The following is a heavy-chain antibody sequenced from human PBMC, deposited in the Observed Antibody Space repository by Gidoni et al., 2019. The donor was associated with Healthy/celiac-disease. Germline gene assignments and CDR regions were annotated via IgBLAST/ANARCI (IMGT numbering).Heavy chain of an antibody. CDR1: GYTLTELS. CDR2: FDPEDCET. V-gene: IGHV1-24*01. CDR3: ATVNYYDSSGSYYFDY. D-gene: IGHD3-22*01. Sequence: QVQLVQSGAEVKKPGASGKVSCKVSGYTLTELSMHWVRQAPGKGLEWMGGFDPEDCETIYAQQFQGRVTMTEDTSTDTASMELSSLRSEDTAVYYCATVNYYDSSGSYYFDYWGQGTLVTVSS. J-gene: IGHJ4*02.